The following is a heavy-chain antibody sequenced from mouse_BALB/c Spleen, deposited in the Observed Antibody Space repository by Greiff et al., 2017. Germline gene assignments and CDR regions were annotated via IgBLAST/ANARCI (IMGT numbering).Heavy chain of an antibody. V-gene: IGHV5-12-1*01. Sequence: EVKVEESGGGLVKPGGSLKLSCAASGFAFSSYDLSWVRQTPEKRLEWVAYISSGGGSTYYPDTVKGRFTITRDNAKNTLYLQMSSLKSEDTAMYYCAISTMITTWFAYWGQGTLVTVSA. CDR2: ISSGGGST. CDR1: GFAFSSYD. D-gene: IGHD2-4*01. CDR3: AISTMITTWFAY. J-gene: IGHJ3*01.